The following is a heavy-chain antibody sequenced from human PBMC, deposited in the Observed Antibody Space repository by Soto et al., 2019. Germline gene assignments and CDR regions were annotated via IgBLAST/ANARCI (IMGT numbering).Heavy chain of an antibody. V-gene: IGHV3-15*01. CDR3: TTDLTLARPMGY. Sequence: EVQVVESGGGLVKPGGSLRLSCAASGFTFSNAWMSWVGQAPGKGLEWVGRIKSKTDGGTTDYAAPVKGRFTISRDDSKNTLYLQMNSLKTEDTAVYYCTTDLTLARPMGYWGQGTLVTVSS. D-gene: IGHD6-6*01. CDR2: IKSKTDGGTT. J-gene: IGHJ4*02. CDR1: GFTFSNAW.